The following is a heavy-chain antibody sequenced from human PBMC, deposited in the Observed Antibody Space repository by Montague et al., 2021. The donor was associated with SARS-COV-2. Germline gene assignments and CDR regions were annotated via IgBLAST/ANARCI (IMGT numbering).Heavy chain of an antibody. CDR1: GFSIGSGDY. CDR2: IYHSGTT. CDR3: VREKAGGLRNVFDI. J-gene: IGHJ3*02. V-gene: IGHV4-38-2*02. Sequence: SETLSLTCTVSGFSIGSGDYWGWIRQPPGKGLERIGSIYHSGTTYYNPSHQSRLTMSIDTSTNQFSLRLTSVTAADTAVFFCVREKAGGLRNVFDIWGQGTTVTVSS.